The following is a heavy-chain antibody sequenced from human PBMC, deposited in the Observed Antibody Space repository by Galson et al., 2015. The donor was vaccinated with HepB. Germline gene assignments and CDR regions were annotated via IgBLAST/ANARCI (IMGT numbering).Heavy chain of an antibody. D-gene: IGHD2-21*02. V-gene: IGHV1-2*02. CDR3: ANTAARRLYAYFDP. Sequence: SVKVSCKASGYTLIGYYMHWVRQAPGQGLEWMGWFNPKSGGTDYTQNFQGRVTMTWDTSTNTAYMELSRLTSDDTAIYYCANTAARRLYAYFDPWGQGTLVGVSS. CDR1: GYTLIGYY. CDR2: FNPKSGGT. J-gene: IGHJ5*02.